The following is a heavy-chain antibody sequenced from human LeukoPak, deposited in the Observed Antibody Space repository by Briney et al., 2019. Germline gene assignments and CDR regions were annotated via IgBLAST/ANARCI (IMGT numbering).Heavy chain of an antibody. J-gene: IGHJ4*02. Sequence: GGSLRLSCAASGFTFSNAWMSWVRQAPGKGLEWVGRIKSKTDGGTTDYAAPVKGRFTISRDDSKNTLYLQMNSLKTEDTAVYYCARDKGVAARPTYWGQGTLVTVSS. CDR1: GFTFSNAW. CDR3: ARDKGVAARPTY. CDR2: IKSKTDGGTT. V-gene: IGHV3-15*01. D-gene: IGHD6-6*01.